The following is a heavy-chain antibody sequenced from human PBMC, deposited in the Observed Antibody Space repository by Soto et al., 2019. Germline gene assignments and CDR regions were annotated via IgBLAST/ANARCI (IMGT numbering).Heavy chain of an antibody. J-gene: IGHJ6*02. CDR2: IYHSGST. Sequence: QVQLQESGPGLVKPSGTLSLTCAVSGGSISSSNRWSWVRQTPGKGLEWIGEIYHSGSTNYNPSLKSRVTISVDKSKNLFSLKLSSVSAADTAVYYCARERAFGESSPGYYYYGMDVWGQGTTVTVSS. CDR3: ARERAFGESSPGYYYYGMDV. D-gene: IGHD3-10*01. CDR1: GGSISSSNR. V-gene: IGHV4-4*02.